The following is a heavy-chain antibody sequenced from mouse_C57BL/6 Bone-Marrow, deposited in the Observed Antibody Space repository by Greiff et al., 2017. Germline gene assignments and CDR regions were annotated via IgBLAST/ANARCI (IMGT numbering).Heavy chain of an antibody. D-gene: IGHD1-1*01. CDR3: ARSYYNGSRGLFAY. J-gene: IGHJ3*01. CDR1: GYTFTSYW. V-gene: IGHV1-64*01. Sequence: QVQLQQSGAELVKPGASVKLSCKASGYTFTSYWMHWVQQRPGQGLEWIGMIHPNSGSTNSNEKFTSKATLTVDKSSSTAYMQLSSLTAEDTAVYDWARSYYNGSRGLFAYWGQGTLVTVSA. CDR2: IHPNSGST.